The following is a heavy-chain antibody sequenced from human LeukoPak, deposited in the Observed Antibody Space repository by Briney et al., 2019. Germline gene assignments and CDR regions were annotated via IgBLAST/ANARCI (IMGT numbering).Heavy chain of an antibody. CDR1: GYTFTSYG. D-gene: IGHD2-2*01. Sequence: ASVKVSCKASGYTFTSYGISWVRQAPGQGLEWMGWISAYNGNANYAQKLQGRVTMTTDTSTSTAYMELRSLRSDDTAVYYCARNLEPAATSVLPHDYWGQGTLVTVSS. CDR2: ISAYNGNA. J-gene: IGHJ4*02. CDR3: ARNLEPAATSVLPHDY. V-gene: IGHV1-18*01.